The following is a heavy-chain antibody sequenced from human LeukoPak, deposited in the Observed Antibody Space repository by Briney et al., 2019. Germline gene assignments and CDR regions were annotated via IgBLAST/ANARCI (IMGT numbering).Heavy chain of an antibody. CDR1: GFTFSSYA. Sequence: GGSLRLSCAASGFTFSSYAMHWVRQAPGKGLEWVAVISYDGSNKYYADSVKGRFTISRDNAKNSLYLQMNSLRAEDTAVYYCARDRAVAGTYYYYGMDVWGQGTTVTVSS. V-gene: IGHV3-30-3*01. D-gene: IGHD6-19*01. J-gene: IGHJ6*02. CDR2: ISYDGSNK. CDR3: ARDRAVAGTYYYYGMDV.